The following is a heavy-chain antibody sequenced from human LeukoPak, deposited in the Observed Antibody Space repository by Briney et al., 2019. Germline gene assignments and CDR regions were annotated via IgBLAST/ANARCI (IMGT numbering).Heavy chain of an antibody. J-gene: IGHJ4*02. Sequence: PSETLSLTCAVSGYSISSGYYWGWIRQPPGKGLEWIGSIYHSGSTYYNPSLKSRVTISVDTSKNQFSLKLSSVTAADTAVYYCARLHSYTGNIDYWGQGTLVTVSS. CDR3: ARLHSYTGNIDY. CDR1: GYSISSGYY. CDR2: IYHSGST. V-gene: IGHV4-38-2*01. D-gene: IGHD1/OR15-1a*01.